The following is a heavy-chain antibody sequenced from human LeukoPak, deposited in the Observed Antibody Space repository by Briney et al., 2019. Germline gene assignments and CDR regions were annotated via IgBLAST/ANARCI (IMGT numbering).Heavy chain of an antibody. V-gene: IGHV3-48*02. J-gene: IGHJ5*01. CDR3: ASSSGWFGY. CDR1: GFTFSSYS. CDR2: ISSTTSTI. D-gene: IGHD6-19*01. Sequence: GGSLRLSCAASGFTFSSYSMSWVRQAPGKGLEWVSYISSTTSTIYYADSVKGRFTISRDNAKNSLYLQMNSLRDDDTAVYYCASSSGWFGYWGQGTLVTVSS.